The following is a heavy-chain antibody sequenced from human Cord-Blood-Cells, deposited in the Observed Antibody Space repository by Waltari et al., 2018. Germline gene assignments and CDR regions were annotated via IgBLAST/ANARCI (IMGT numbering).Heavy chain of an antibody. CDR2: FRGSGGRT. J-gene: IGHJ4*02. CDR3: AKDLYGSGSYYNFDY. V-gene: IGHV3-23*01. D-gene: IGHD3-10*01. Sequence: EVQLLESGGGLVQPGGSLRLPCAASGFTFSSYAMSWVRQPLGKGRGWVSAFRGSGGRTYYADSVKGRFTISRDNSKNTLYLQMNSLRAEDTAVYYCAKDLYGSGSYYNFDYWGQGTLVTVSS. CDR1: GFTFSSYA.